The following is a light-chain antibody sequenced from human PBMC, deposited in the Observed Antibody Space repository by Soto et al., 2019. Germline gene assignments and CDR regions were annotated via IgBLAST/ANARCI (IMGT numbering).Light chain of an antibody. CDR3: LLSYRGDYV. V-gene: IGLV7-46*01. CDR2: DTA. J-gene: IGLJ1*01. CDR1: TGPVTTGHY. Sequence: QAVVTQEPSLTVSPGGKVILTCGSTTGPVTTGHYPYWFQQKPGQAPRPLVYDTANIFSWTPVRFSGSLVGGKAALTLSGAQPEDEAEYYCLLSYRGDYVFGPGTKATGL.